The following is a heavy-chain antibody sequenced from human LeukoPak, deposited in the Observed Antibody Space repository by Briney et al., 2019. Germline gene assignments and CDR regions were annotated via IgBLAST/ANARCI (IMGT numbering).Heavy chain of an antibody. D-gene: IGHD4-17*01. CDR1: GFTFSSDA. CDR3: AKDRRDYGDYLGGIGY. V-gene: IGHV3-23*01. J-gene: IGHJ4*02. CDR2: ISGSGGST. Sequence: GGSLRLSCAASGFTFSSDAMSWVRQAPGKGLEWVSAISGSGGSTYYADSVKGRFTISRDNSKNTLYLQMNSLRAEDTAVYYCAKDRRDYGDYLGGIGYWGQGTLVTVSS.